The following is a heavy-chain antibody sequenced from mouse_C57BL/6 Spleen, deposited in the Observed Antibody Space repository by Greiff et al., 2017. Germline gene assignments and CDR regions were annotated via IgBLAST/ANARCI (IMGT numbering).Heavy chain of an antibody. V-gene: IGHV14-2*01. D-gene: IGHD1-1*01. CDR1: GFNIKDYY. J-gene: IGHJ1*03. CDR3: AYYYGSSYGYWYFDV. Sequence: VQLQQSGAELVKPGASVKLSCTASGFNIKDYYMHWVKQRTEQGLEWIGRIDPEDGETKYAPKFQGKATITADTSSNTAYLQLTSLTSEDTAVYYGAYYYGSSYGYWYFDVWGTGTTVTVSS. CDR2: IDPEDGET.